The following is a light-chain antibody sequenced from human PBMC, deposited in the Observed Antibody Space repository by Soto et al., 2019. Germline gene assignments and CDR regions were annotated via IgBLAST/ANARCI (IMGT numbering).Light chain of an antibody. CDR2: DVS. Sequence: QSALTQPRSVSGSPGQSVTISCTGTSSDVGGYNYVSWYQHHPGKAPKFIIFDVSSRPSGVPDRFSGSKSGNTAYLTISGLQAEDEADYYCCSLAGGNIFRVFAGGTKVTVL. J-gene: IGLJ2*01. CDR3: CSLAGGNIFRV. V-gene: IGLV2-11*01. CDR1: SSDVGGYNY.